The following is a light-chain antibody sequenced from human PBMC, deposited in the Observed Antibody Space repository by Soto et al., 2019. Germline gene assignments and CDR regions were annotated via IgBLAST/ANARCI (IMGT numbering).Light chain of an antibody. V-gene: IGKV3-15*01. J-gene: IGKJ2*01. Sequence: EIVMTQSPATLSLSPGERASLSCRASQSINSELAWYQQKPGQPPRLLIYGASTRAIGVPARFTGSESGSEFTLTISGLQSEDFAVYYCQQGHNWPLTFGQGTRLEI. CDR2: GAS. CDR3: QQGHNWPLT. CDR1: QSINSE.